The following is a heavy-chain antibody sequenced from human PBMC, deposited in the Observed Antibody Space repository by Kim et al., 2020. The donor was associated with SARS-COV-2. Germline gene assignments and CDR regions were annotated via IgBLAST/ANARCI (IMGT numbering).Heavy chain of an antibody. CDR3: AKESDYGTPYYYYYGMDV. Sequence: GGSLRLSCAASGFTFSSYGMHWVRQAPGKGLEWVAVIWYDGSNKYYADSVKGRFTISRDNSKNTLYLQMNSLRAEDTAVYYCAKESDYGTPYYYYYGMDVWGQGTTVTVSS. V-gene: IGHV3-33*06. CDR1: GFTFSSYG. J-gene: IGHJ6*02. D-gene: IGHD4-17*01. CDR2: IWYDGSNK.